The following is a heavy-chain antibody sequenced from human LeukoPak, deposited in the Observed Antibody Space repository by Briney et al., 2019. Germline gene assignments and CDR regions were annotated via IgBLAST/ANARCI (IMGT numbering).Heavy chain of an antibody. CDR1: GFTFSSYA. V-gene: IGHV3-23*01. D-gene: IGHD2-8*01. Sequence: GGSLRLSCAASGFTFSSYAMSLVRQAPGKGLEWVSTSSGSGGSTYYADSVKGRFTISRDNSKNTLYLQMNNLRAEDTAVYYCAKDPEDIVLMVYADYFDYWGQGTLVTVSS. J-gene: IGHJ4*02. CDR2: SSGSGGST. CDR3: AKDPEDIVLMVYADYFDY.